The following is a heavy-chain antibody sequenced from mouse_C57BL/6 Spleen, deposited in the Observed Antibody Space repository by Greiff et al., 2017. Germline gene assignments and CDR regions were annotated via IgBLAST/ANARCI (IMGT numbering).Heavy chain of an antibody. CDR1: GFTFSDYY. Sequence: EVQRVESEGGLVQPGSSMKLSCTASGFTFSDYYMAWVRQVPEKGLEWVANINYDGSSTYYLDSLKSRFIISRDNAKNILYLQMSSLKSEDTATYYCARALYNGYYVWYFDVWGTGTTVTVSS. CDR3: ARALYNGYYVWYFDV. D-gene: IGHD2-3*01. J-gene: IGHJ1*03. CDR2: INYDGSST. V-gene: IGHV5-16*01.